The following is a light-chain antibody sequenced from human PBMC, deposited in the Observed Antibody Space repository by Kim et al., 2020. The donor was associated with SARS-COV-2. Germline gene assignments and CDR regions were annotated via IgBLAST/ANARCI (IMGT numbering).Light chain of an antibody. J-gene: IGLJ3*02. CDR1: SGHSSYA. CDR3: QTWGTGIPV. V-gene: IGLV4-69*01. Sequence: QLVLTQSPSASASQGASVKLTCTLSSGHSSYAIAWHQQQPEKGPRYLMKLNGDGSHSKGDGIPDRFSGSSSGAERYLTISSLQSEDEADYYCQTWGTGIPVFGGGTQLTVL. CDR2: LNGDGSH.